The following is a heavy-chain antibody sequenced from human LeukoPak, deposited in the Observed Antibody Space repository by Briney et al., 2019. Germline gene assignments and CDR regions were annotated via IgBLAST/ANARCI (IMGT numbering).Heavy chain of an antibody. V-gene: IGHV3-7*01. D-gene: IGHD1-26*01. CDR3: ARVGKNGWDFDH. J-gene: IGHJ4*02. CDR1: GFTFRGYW. CDR2: IIEDGALR. Sequence: PGESLRLSCAASGFTFRGYWMTWVRQAPGKGLEWVANIIEDGALRYYVDSVKGRFTISRDNTKKSLYLQMNSLRAEDTAVYYCARVGKNGWDFDHWGQGTLVTVSS.